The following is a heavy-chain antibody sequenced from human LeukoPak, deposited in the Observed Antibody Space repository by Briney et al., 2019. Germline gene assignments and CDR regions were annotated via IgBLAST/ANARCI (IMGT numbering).Heavy chain of an antibody. Sequence: SETLSLTCTVSGGXISSGSYYWGWIRQPPGKWLEWVGSIYYSGSTYYNPSLKSRVTISVDTSKKQFSLKLNSVTAADTAAYYCAREVAASSWSYWGQGTLVTVSS. J-gene: IGHJ4*02. CDR1: GGXISSGSYY. D-gene: IGHD6-13*01. CDR3: AREVAASSWSY. V-gene: IGHV4-39*01. CDR2: IYYSGST.